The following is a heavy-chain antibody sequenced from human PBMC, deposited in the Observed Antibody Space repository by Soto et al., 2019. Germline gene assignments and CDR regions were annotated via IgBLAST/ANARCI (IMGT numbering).Heavy chain of an antibody. CDR2: INPNSGGT. D-gene: IGHD3-3*01. Sequence: ASVKVSCKASGYTFTVYYMHCVVQAPVQWREGMGWINPNSGGTNYAQKFQGRVTMTRDTSISTAYMELSRLRSDDTAVYYCARPYYDFWSGYEANYGMDVWGQGTTVTVSS. V-gene: IGHV1-2*02. CDR1: GYTFTVYY. CDR3: ARPYYDFWSGYEANYGMDV. J-gene: IGHJ6*02.